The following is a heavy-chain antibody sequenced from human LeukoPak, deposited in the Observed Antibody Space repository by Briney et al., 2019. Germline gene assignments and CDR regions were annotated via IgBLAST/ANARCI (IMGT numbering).Heavy chain of an antibody. V-gene: IGHV3-9*01. CDR1: GFTFDDYA. J-gene: IGHJ6*02. D-gene: IGHD3-3*01. CDR2: ISWNSGSI. CDR3: VKDTDDLYYYGMDV. Sequence: GGSLRLSCAASGFTFDDYAMHWVRQAPGKGLEWVSGISWNSGSIGYADSVKGRFTISRDNAKNSLYLQMNSLRAEDTALYYCVKDTDDLYYYGMDVWGQGTTVTVSS.